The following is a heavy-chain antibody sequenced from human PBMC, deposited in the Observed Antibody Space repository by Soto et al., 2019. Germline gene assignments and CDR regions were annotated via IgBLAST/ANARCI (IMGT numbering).Heavy chain of an antibody. Sequence: QVQLVESGGGVVQPGRSLRLSCAASGFTFSSYGMHWVRQAPGKGLEWVAVISYDGSNKYYADSVKGRFTISRDNSKNTLYLQMNSLRAEDTAVYYCAKDNYGYYFDYWGQGTLVTVSS. V-gene: IGHV3-30*18. J-gene: IGHJ4*02. CDR3: AKDNYGYYFDY. D-gene: IGHD3-10*01. CDR1: GFTFSSYG. CDR2: ISYDGSNK.